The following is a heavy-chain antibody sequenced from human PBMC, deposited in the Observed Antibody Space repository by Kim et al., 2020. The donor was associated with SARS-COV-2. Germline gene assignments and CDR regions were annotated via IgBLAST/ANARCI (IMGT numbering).Heavy chain of an antibody. V-gene: IGHV6-1*01. D-gene: IGHD2-2*03. CDR1: GDTLSNNRAT. J-gene: IGHJ4*02. CDR2: TYYRAKWFS. CDR3: ARDGFWDS. Sequence: SQTLSLTCAISGDTLSNNRATWNWIRQSPSRGLEWLGRTYYRAKWFSDSAVSVEGRITITPDTSKNQVSLHLNSVTPEDTAVYYCARDGFWDSWGQGTLVTVSS.